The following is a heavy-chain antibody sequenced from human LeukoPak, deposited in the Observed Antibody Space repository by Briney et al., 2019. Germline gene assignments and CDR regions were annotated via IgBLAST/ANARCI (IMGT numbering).Heavy chain of an antibody. CDR3: TSPGYCSSTSCPFDY. V-gene: IGHV3-74*01. D-gene: IGHD2-2*03. Sequence: PGGSLRLSCAASGFTFSSYWMHWVRQAPEKGLVWVSRISSDRSSSRYADSEKGRFTISRDNAKNTLYLPMNSLRAEDTAVYYCTSPGYCSSTSCPFDYWGRGTLVTVSS. J-gene: IGHJ4*02. CDR2: ISSDRSSS. CDR1: GFTFSSYW.